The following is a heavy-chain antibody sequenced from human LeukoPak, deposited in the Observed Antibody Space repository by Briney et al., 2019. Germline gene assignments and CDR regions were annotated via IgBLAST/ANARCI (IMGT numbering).Heavy chain of an antibody. D-gene: IGHD3-16*01. V-gene: IGHV4-34*01. Sequence: SETLSLTCAAYGGSFSGYYWSWIRQPPGKGLEWIGEINHSGSTNYNPSLKSRVTISVDTSKNQFSLKLSSVTAADTAVYYCARRARYDYIWGSLLTYYFDYWGQGTLVTVSS. CDR3: ARRARYDYIWGSLLTYYFDY. J-gene: IGHJ4*02. CDR2: INHSGST. CDR1: GGSFSGYY.